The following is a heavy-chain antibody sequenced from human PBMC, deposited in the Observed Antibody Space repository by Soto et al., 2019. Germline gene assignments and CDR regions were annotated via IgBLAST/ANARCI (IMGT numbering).Heavy chain of an antibody. J-gene: IGHJ6*03. CDR2: IVVGSGNT. Sequence: SVKVSCKASGFTFTSSAMQWVRQARGQRLEWIGWIVVGSGNTNYAQKFQERVTITRDMSTSTAYMELSSLRSEDTAVYYCAADTRGVVPAARDLYYYYYMDVWGKGTTVTVSS. CDR1: GFTFTSSA. D-gene: IGHD2-2*01. V-gene: IGHV1-58*02. CDR3: AADTRGVVPAARDLYYYYYMDV.